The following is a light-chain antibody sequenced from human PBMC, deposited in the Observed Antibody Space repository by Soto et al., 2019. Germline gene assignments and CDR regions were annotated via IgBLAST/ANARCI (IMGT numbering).Light chain of an antibody. CDR2: AVN. V-gene: IGLV2-11*01. CDR3: CSYAGSYTWV. J-gene: IGLJ3*02. Sequence: HSALTQPRSVSGSPGQSVTLSCTGTSSDVGDYTYVSWYQQHPGKAPKLLIYAVNMRPSGVPDRFSGSKSGNTASLTISGLHDEDEADYSCCSYAGSYTWVVVGGTKLTVL. CDR1: SSDVGDYTY.